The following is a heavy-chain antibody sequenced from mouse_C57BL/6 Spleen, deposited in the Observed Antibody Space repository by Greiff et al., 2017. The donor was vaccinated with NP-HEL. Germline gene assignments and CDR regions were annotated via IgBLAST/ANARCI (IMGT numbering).Heavy chain of an antibody. J-gene: IGHJ4*01. CDR2: IDPEDGDT. Sequence: VQLQQSGAELVKPGASVKLSCTASGFNIKDYYMHWVKQRTEQGLEWIGSIDPEDGDTKYAPKFPGKATITADTSSNTAYLQLSSLTSEDTAVDYGASPWDYAMDYWGQGTSVTVSS. CDR3: ASPWDYAMDY. CDR1: GFNIKDYY. V-gene: IGHV14-2*01. D-gene: IGHD4-1*01.